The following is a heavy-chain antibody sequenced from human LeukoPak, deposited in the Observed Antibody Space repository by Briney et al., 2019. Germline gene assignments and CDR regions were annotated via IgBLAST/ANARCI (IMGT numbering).Heavy chain of an antibody. V-gene: IGHV3-53*01. Sequence: PGGSLRLSCAASGFTVSSNNVNWVRQAPGKGLEWVSVIYSGGNTYYADSVKGRFTISRDNSKNMVYLQMNSLRAEDTAVYYCARERHPRFKQYYFDYWGQGTLVTVSS. J-gene: IGHJ4*02. CDR1: GFTVSSNN. D-gene: IGHD4-11*01. CDR2: IYSGGNT. CDR3: ARERHPRFKQYYFDY.